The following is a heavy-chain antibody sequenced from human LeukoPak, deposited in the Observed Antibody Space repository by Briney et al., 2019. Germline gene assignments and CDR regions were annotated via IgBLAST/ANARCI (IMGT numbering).Heavy chain of an antibody. CDR2: VNESGGT. CDR1: IDSFSNYH. V-gene: IGHV4-34*01. J-gene: IGHJ4*02. Sequence: SETLSLTCAVYIDSFSNYHWNWIRQTPAKGMEWIGEVNESGGTNISPSLRSRVILSVDTSKNQFSLKLISVTAADTAVYYCARLGRRRGSYVRPVGFDYWGQGTLVTVSS. D-gene: IGHD3-16*01. CDR3: ARLGRRRGSYVRPVGFDY.